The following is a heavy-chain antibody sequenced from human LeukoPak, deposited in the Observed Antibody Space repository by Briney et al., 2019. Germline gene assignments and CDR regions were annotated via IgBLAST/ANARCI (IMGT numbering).Heavy chain of an antibody. Sequence: ASVKVSCKASGYTFTGYYMHWVRQAPGQGLEWMGWINPNSGGTNYAQKFQGRVTMTRDTSISTAYMELSRLRSDDTAVYYCARDGRELLWFGEASYYFGYWGQGTLVTVSS. J-gene: IGHJ4*02. D-gene: IGHD3-10*01. CDR3: ARDGRELLWFGEASYYFGY. V-gene: IGHV1-2*02. CDR2: INPNSGGT. CDR1: GYTFTGYY.